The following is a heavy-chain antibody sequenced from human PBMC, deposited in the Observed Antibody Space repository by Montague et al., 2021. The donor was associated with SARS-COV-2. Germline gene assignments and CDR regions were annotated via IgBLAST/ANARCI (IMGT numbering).Heavy chain of an antibody. D-gene: IGHD3-10*01. V-gene: IGHV4-4*02. CDR3: ARGPLWFGELLSPNAFDI. J-gene: IGHJ3*02. CDR1: DGSISSSNW. Sequence: SETLSLTCAVSDGSISSSNWWSWVRQPPGKGLEWIGEIYHSGSTNYNPSLKSRVTISVDKSKNQFSLKLSSVTAADTAVYYCARGPLWFGELLSPNAFDIWGQGTMVTVSS. CDR2: IYHSGST.